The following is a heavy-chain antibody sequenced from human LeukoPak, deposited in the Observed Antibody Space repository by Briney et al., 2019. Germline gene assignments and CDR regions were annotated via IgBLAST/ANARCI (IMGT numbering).Heavy chain of an antibody. CDR3: ARGSVRGVIRSALDP. CDR2: IYYSGST. V-gene: IGHV4-59*01. Sequence: SETLSLTCTVSGVSISSYYWSWIRQPPGKGLEWIGYIYYSGSTNYNPSLKSRVTISVDTSKNQFSLKLSSVTAADTAVYYCARGSVRGVIRSALDPWGQGTLVTVSS. CDR1: GVSISSYY. J-gene: IGHJ5*02. D-gene: IGHD3-10*01.